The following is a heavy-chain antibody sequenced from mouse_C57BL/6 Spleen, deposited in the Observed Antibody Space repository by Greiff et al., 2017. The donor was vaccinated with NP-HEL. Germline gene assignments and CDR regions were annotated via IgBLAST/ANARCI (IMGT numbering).Heavy chain of an antibody. CDR1: GYSITSGYY. CDR3: ASRRGIDGYWFAY. J-gene: IGHJ3*01. CDR2: ISYDGSN. Sequence: EVQRVESGPGLVKPSQSLSLTCSVTGYSITSGYYWNWIRQFPGNKLEWMGYISYDGSNNYNPSLKNRISITRDTSKNQFFLKLNSVTTEDTATYYCASRRGIDGYWFAYWGQGTLVTVSA. V-gene: IGHV3-6*01. D-gene: IGHD2-3*01.